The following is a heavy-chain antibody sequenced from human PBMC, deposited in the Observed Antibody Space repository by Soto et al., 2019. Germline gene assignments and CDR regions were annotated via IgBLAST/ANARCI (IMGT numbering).Heavy chain of an antibody. J-gene: IGHJ2*01. CDR2: IHGSGAIT. CDR1: GLTFSRFA. CDR3: AKDKGPGSYTNWCFDV. Sequence: EVQVFQSGGGLVQPGGSLRLSCAASGLTFSRFAMSWVRQAPGKGLEWVATIHGSGAITNYADSVRGRFTISRDNSKDTMYLQFNTLGVEDTAVYYCAKDKGPGSYTNWCFDVWGRGTLVTVSS. V-gene: IGHV3-23*01. D-gene: IGHD3-10*01.